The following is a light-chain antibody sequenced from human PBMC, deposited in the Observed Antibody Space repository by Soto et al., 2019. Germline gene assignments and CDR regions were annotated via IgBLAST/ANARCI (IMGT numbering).Light chain of an antibody. CDR2: DAS. CDR1: QTLINTY. Sequence: EIVLTQAPGTLSLSPGDRATLSCRASQTLINTYLAWYQQRPGLAPRLLIYDASTRAPGIPDRFSGNGSGTDFTLTISRLEPEDFAVYYCQQYTSSPALTFGGGTRVDIK. V-gene: IGKV3-20*01. CDR3: QQYTSSPALT. J-gene: IGKJ4*01.